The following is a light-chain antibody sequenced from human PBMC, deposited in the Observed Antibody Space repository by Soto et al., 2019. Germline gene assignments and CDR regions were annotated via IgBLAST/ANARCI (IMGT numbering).Light chain of an antibody. CDR1: QSVSSK. J-gene: IGKJ1*01. Sequence: IVLTQSPATLSVSPGEGATLSCRASQSVSSKLAWYQQKPGQAPRLLIYGASTRATGIPARFSGSGSGTEFTLITSSLQSEDAAVYYCQQYNSWLWTFGQGTKLDIK. V-gene: IGKV3-15*01. CDR3: QQYNSWLWT. CDR2: GAS.